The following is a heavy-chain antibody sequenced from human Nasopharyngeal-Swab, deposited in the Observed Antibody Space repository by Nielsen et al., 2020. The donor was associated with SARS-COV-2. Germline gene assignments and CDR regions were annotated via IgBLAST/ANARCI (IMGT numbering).Heavy chain of an antibody. CDR1: GFSLNSYG. CDR2: ISDSGRTE. CDR3: ARGTTYYDILTGRYYYYYMDV. J-gene: IGHJ6*03. V-gene: IGHV3-30*03. D-gene: IGHD3-9*01. Sequence: GESLKISCAASGFSLNSYGMHWVRQAPGKGLEWVAIISDSGRTEHFGDSVKGRFTISRDNSKNTLYLQLNSLRAEDTAVYYCARGTTYYDILTGRYYYYYMDVWGKGTTVTVSS.